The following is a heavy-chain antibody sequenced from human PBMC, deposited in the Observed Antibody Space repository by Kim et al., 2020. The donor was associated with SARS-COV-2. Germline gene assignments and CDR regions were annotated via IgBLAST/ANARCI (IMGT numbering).Heavy chain of an antibody. J-gene: IGHJ3*02. D-gene: IGHD2-15*01. CDR1: GFPFNNYG. CDR3: AGDAPGGMGYPFEI. CDR2: IWSNGAKK. V-gene: IGHV3-33*01. Sequence: GGSLRLFCVASGFPFNNYGIHWIRQAPGAGLEWVAFIWSNGAKKFYADSVKGRFTISKDNAKNTAYLEMNSLRGDDTASYYCAGDAPGGMGYPFEIWGQGTDVSVSA.